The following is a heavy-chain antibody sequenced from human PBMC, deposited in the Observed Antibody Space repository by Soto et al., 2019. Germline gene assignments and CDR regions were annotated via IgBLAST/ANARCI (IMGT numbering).Heavy chain of an antibody. Sequence: QVQLVESGGGVVQPGRSLRLSCAASGFTFSSYGMHWVRQAPGKGLEWVAVIWYDGSNKYYADSVKGRFTISRDNSKNTLYLQMNSLRAEDTAVYYCARGNSRYSSSWYSELGYWGQGTLVTVAS. CDR1: GFTFSSYG. J-gene: IGHJ4*02. D-gene: IGHD6-13*01. CDR3: ARGNSRYSSSWYSELGY. CDR2: IWYDGSNK. V-gene: IGHV3-33*01.